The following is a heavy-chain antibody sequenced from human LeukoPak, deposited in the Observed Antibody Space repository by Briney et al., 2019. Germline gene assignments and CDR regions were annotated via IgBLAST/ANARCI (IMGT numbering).Heavy chain of an antibody. Sequence: GRSLRLSCAASGFTFSSYGMPWVRQAPGKGLEWVAVIWYDGSNKYYADSVKGRFTISRDNSKNTLYLQMNSLRAEDTAVYYCARDRDYYDSSGYPAFDYWGQGTLVTVSS. J-gene: IGHJ4*02. CDR2: IWYDGSNK. V-gene: IGHV3-33*01. CDR1: GFTFSSYG. D-gene: IGHD3-22*01. CDR3: ARDRDYYDSSGYPAFDY.